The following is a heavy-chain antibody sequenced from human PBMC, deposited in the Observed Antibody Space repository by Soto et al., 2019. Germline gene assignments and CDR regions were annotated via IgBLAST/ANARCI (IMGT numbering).Heavy chain of an antibody. V-gene: IGHV3-23*01. Sequence: PGGSLRLSCAASGFTFSSYAMSWVRQAPGKGLEWVSAISGSGGGTYYADSVKGRFTISRDNSKNTLYLQMNSLRAEDTAVYYCAKDPRYTLNLYGAFDIWGQGTMVTVSS. J-gene: IGHJ3*02. CDR2: ISGSGGGT. D-gene: IGHD2-2*02. CDR1: GFTFSSYA. CDR3: AKDPRYTLNLYGAFDI.